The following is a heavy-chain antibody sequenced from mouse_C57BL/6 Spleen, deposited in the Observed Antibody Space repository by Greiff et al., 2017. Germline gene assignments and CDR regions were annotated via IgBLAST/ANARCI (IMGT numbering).Heavy chain of an antibody. V-gene: IGHV5-17*01. J-gene: IGHJ4*01. CDR1: GFTFSDYG. CDR3: ARGISFVDY. CDR2: ISSGSSTI. Sequence: EVKLMESGGGLVKPGGSLKLSCAASGFTFSDYGMHWVRQAPEKGLEWVAYISSGSSTIYYADTVKGRFTISRDNAKNTLFLQMTSLRSEDTAMYYCARGISFVDYWGQGTSVTVSS.